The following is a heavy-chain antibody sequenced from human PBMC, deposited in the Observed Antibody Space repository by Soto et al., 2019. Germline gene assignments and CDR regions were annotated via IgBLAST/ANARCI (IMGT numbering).Heavy chain of an antibody. Sequence: GGSLRLSCAASGFTFSSYSMNWVRQAPGKGLEWVSSISSSSSYIYYADSVKGRFTISRDNAKNSLYLQMNSLRAEDTAVYYCARDVYPYDSSGYYYFDYWGQGTLVTVSS. D-gene: IGHD3-22*01. CDR3: ARDVYPYDSSGYYYFDY. V-gene: IGHV3-21*01. CDR1: GFTFSSYS. J-gene: IGHJ4*02. CDR2: ISSSSSYI.